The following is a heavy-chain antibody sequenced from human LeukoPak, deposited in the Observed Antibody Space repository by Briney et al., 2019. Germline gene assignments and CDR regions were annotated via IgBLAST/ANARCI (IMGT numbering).Heavy chain of an antibody. CDR3: ARNISGSYFDN. J-gene: IGHJ4*02. D-gene: IGHD1-26*01. Sequence: SETLSLTCAVSSSSISSPYYWGWIRPSPGKGLEWIGSVYHSGSTHYNPSLKRRVTISGDTSKNQFSLKLSSVTAADTAVYYCARNISGSYFDNWGQGTLVTVSS. V-gene: IGHV4-38-2*01. CDR1: SSSISSPYY. CDR2: VYHSGST.